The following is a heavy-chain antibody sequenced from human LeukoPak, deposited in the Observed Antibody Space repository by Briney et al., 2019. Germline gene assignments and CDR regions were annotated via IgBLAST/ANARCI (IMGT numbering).Heavy chain of an antibody. J-gene: IGHJ4*02. CDR2: ISSSSSYI. CDR1: GFTVSNNY. Sequence: GGSLRLSCAASGFTVSNNYMSWVRQAPGKGLEWVSSISSSSSYIYYADSVKGRFTISRDNAKNSLYLQMNSLRAEDTAVYYCARDRQLVLDYWGQGTLVTVSS. D-gene: IGHD6-13*01. CDR3: ARDRQLVLDY. V-gene: IGHV3-21*01.